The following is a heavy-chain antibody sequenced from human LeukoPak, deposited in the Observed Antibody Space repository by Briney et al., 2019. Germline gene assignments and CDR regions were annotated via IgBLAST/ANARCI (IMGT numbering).Heavy chain of an antibody. Sequence: ASVKVSCKASGYTFTSYAMNWVRQAPGQGLEWMGWINTNTGNPTYAQGFTGRFVFSLDTSVSTAYLQISSLKAKATAVYYCGGLGGTKNRTYSYSGMNVGGKGTRSPSPQ. D-gene: IGHD1-14*01. CDR2: INTNTGNP. CDR3: GGLGGTKNRTYSYSGMNV. J-gene: IGHJ6*01. CDR1: GYTFTSYA. V-gene: IGHV7-4-1*02.